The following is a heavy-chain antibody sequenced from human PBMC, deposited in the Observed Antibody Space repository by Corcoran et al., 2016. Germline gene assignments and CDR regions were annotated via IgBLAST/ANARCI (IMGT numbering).Heavy chain of an antibody. D-gene: IGHD3-22*01. CDR2: IWYDGSNK. Sequence: QVQLVESGGGVVQPGRSLRLSCAASGFTFSSYGMHWVRQAPGKGLEWVAVIWYDGSNKYYADSVKGRFTISRDNSKNTLYLQMNSLRAEDTAVYYCARSLRIVVAAFAMDVWGQGTTVTVSS. CDR1: GFTFSSYG. J-gene: IGHJ6*02. CDR3: ARSLRIVVAAFAMDV. V-gene: IGHV3-33*01.